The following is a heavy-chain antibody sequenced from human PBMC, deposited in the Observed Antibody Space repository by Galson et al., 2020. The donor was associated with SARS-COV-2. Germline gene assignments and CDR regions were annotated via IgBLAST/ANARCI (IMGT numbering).Heavy chain of an antibody. Sequence: GESLKISCAASGFTFSAPWMHWLRQAPGTGLVYVSRLNPDGSVTAYADSVKGRFTISRDNAKNTLYLQMNSLRVEDTAGYYWATANSSSANYIDPWGPGTVVTVSS. CDR2: LNPDGSVT. J-gene: IGHJ5*02. CDR3: ATANSSSANYIDP. CDR1: GFTFSAPW. D-gene: IGHD6-13*01. V-gene: IGHV3-74*01.